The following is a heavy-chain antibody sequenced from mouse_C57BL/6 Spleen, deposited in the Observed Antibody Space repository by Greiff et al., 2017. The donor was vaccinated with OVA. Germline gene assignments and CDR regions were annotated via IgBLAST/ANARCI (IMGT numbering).Heavy chain of an antibody. J-gene: IGHJ2*01. V-gene: IGHV7-3*01. CDR2: IRNKAIGYTT. D-gene: IGHD1-1*01. CDR3: AIYAGGSSPLDY. CDR1: GFTFPDYY. Sequence: EVHLVESGGGLVQPGGSLSLSCAASGFTFPDYYMSWVRQPPGKALEWLGFIRNKAIGYTTEYSASVKGRFTISRDNSQSILYLQMNALRAEDSATYYCAIYAGGSSPLDYWGQGTTLTVSS.